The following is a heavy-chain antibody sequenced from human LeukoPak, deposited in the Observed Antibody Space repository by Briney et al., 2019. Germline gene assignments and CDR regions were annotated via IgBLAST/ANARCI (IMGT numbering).Heavy chain of an antibody. CDR1: GFTFDDYA. V-gene: IGHV3-9*01. Sequence: GRSLRLSCAASGFTFDDYAMHWVRQAPGKGLEWVSGISWNSGSIGYADSVKGRFTISRDNAKNSLYLQMNSLRAEDTALYYCAKAGGYNWNYGGIDYWGQGTLVTVSS. CDR2: ISWNSGSI. D-gene: IGHD1-7*01. CDR3: AKAGGYNWNYGGIDY. J-gene: IGHJ4*02.